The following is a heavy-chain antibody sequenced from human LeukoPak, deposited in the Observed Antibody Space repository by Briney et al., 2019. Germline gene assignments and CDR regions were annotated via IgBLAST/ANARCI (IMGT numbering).Heavy chain of an antibody. CDR3: ARGGAVAGNNYFDY. CDR1: GFTFSRHS. D-gene: IGHD6-19*01. CDR2: ISSSGSVR. Sequence: GGSLRLSCAASGFTFSRHSMNWVRQAPGKGLEWVSYISSSGSVRNNADSVQGRFTISRDNAKNSLYLQMNSLRAEDTAIYYCARGGAVAGNNYFDYWGQGTLVTVSS. J-gene: IGHJ4*02. V-gene: IGHV3-48*04.